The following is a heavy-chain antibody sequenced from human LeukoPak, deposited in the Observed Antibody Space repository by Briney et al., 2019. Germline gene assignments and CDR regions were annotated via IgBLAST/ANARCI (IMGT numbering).Heavy chain of an antibody. V-gene: IGHV3-23*01. J-gene: IGHJ4*02. CDR2: LSGSGERT. CDR3: AKDRGIAVAGNEFDY. D-gene: IGHD6-19*01. Sequence: AGGSLRLSCAASGVTFSSYAMGWVRQAPGKGLEWVSSLSGSGERTYYADSVKGRFTISRDNSKNTLYVQMNSLRDEDTAVYYCAKDRGIAVAGNEFDYWGQGTLVTVSS. CDR1: GVTFSSYA.